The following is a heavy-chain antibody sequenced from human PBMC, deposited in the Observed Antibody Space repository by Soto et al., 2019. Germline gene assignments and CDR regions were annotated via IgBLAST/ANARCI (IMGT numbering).Heavy chain of an antibody. D-gene: IGHD3-16*02. J-gene: IGHJ4*02. CDR2: IYYSGST. V-gene: IGHV4-39*01. CDR3: ARQGAPYYDYIWGSYRYDYFDY. Sequence: SETLSLTCTVSGGSISSSSYYWGWIRQPPGKGLEWIGSIYYSGSTYYNPSLKSRVTISVDTSKNQFSLKLSSVTAADTAVYYCARQGAPYYDYIWGSYRYDYFDYWGQGTLVTVSS. CDR1: GGSISSSSYY.